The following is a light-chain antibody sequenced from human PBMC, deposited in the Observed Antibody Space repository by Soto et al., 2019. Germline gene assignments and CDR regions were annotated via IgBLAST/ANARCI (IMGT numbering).Light chain of an antibody. J-gene: IGKJ1*01. CDR2: VAS. CDR3: LQHNHYPWT. V-gene: IGKV1-17*01. Sequence: DIQMTQSPSSLSASVGDRVTITCRASQAIRNDVGWYQQKPGKDPKLLIYVASRLESGVPSRFSCSGFGTEFTLTFIGLQPVDFATYYCLQHNHYPWTFGQGTRVEIK. CDR1: QAIRND.